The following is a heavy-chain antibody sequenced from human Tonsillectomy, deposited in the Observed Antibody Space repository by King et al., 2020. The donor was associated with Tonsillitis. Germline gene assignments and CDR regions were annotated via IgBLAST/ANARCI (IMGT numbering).Heavy chain of an antibody. CDR2: INHSGST. CDR1: GGSFSGYY. V-gene: IGHV4-34*01. Sequence: VQLQQWGAGLLKPSETLSLTCAVYGGSFSGYYWSWIRQPPGKGLEWIGEINHSGSTNYNPSLKSRVTISVDTSKNQFSLKLSSVTAADTAVYYCARDRIVVVPAAIVSWFDPWGQGTLVTVSS. CDR3: ARDRIVVVPAAIVSWFDP. D-gene: IGHD2-2*01. J-gene: IGHJ5*02.